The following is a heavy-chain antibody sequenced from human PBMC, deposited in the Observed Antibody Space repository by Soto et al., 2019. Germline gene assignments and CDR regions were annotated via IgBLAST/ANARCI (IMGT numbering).Heavy chain of an antibody. D-gene: IGHD3-3*01. CDR2: ISGSGGST. CDR3: AKDYKPEWLLYRASGGYFDY. V-gene: IGHV3-23*01. J-gene: IGHJ4*02. Sequence: AGGSLRLSCAASGLTFSSYAMSWVRQAPGKGLEWVSAISGSGGSTYYADSVKGRFTISRDNSKNTLYLQMNSLRAEDTAVYYCAKDYKPEWLLYRASGGYFDYWGQGTLVTVSS. CDR1: GLTFSSYA.